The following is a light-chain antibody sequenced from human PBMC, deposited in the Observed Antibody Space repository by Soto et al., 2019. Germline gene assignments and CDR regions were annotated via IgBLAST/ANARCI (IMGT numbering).Light chain of an antibody. CDR1: SSDVGGYNY. CDR2: DVS. Sequence: QSVLTQPRSVSGSPGQSVTISCTGTSSDVGGYNYVSWYQQHPGKAPKLMIYDVSKRPSGVPDRFSGAKSGNTASLTSSGLQAEDDADYYCCAYAGSYTLGVFGGGTKVTVL. J-gene: IGLJ2*01. CDR3: CAYAGSYTLGV. V-gene: IGLV2-11*01.